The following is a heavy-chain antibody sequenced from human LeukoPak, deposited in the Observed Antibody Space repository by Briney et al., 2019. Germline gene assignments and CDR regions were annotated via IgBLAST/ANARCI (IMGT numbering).Heavy chain of an antibody. Sequence: GGSLRLFCAASGFTFDDYAMHWVRQAPGKGLEGVSGISWNSGSIGYADSVKGRFTISRDNAKNSLYLQMNSLRAEDTALYYCAKERWFGELSYYGMDVWGQGTTVTVSS. V-gene: IGHV3-9*01. CDR2: ISWNSGSI. D-gene: IGHD3-10*01. CDR3: AKERWFGELSYYGMDV. CDR1: GFTFDDYA. J-gene: IGHJ6*02.